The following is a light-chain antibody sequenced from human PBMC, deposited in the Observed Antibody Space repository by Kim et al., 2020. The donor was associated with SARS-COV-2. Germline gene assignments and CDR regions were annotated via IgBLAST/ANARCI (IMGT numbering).Light chain of an antibody. CDR3: QQRNSWPPAVT. CDR2: DAS. J-gene: IGKJ4*01. Sequence: PGESATLSCRASKNIDNYLAWYQQRPGQAPRLLVYDASNRATGVPDRFSGSGSGTDFTLTISSLEPEDFSIYYCQQRNSWPPAVTFGGGTKVDIK. CDR1: KNIDNY. V-gene: IGKV3-11*01.